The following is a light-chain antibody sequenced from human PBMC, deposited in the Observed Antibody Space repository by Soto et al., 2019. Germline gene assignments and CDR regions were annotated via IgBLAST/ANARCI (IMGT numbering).Light chain of an antibody. CDR1: QTIGSW. J-gene: IGKJ1*01. V-gene: IGKV1-5*03. Sequence: DIPMTQSPSTLSGSVGDRVTITCRASQTIGSWLAWNQQKPGKAPRLLIYKASTLKSGVPSRFSGIGSGTEFTLTISSLQPDDFATYYCQHYNSYSEAFGQGTKVELK. CDR2: KAS. CDR3: QHYNSYSEA.